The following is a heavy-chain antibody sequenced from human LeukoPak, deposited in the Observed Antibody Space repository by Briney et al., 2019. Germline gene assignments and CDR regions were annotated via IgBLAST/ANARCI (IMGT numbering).Heavy chain of an antibody. CDR1: GDSISSSNYY. V-gene: IGHV4-39*07. D-gene: IGHD1-26*01. J-gene: IGHJ4*02. Sequence: MSSEPLSLTCTVSGDSISSSNYYWGWIRQPPSKGLAWIGSMYYSGSIFYNPSLKSRVTISVNTSKNQFSLKVSSVTAADTAVYYCARTRVPGSYSPKGPFDYWGQGTLVTVSS. CDR2: MYYSGSI. CDR3: ARTRVPGSYSPKGPFDY.